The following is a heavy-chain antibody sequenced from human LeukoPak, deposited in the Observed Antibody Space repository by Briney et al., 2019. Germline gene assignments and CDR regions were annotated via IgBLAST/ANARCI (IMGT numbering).Heavy chain of an antibody. Sequence: PGGSLRLSCAASGFTVSSNYMSWVRQAPGKGLEWVSVIYSGGSTYYADSVKGRFTISRDNSKNTLYLQMNSLRAEDTAVYYCAREVTGTGDYFGYWGQGTLVTVSS. D-gene: IGHD1-1*01. V-gene: IGHV3-53*01. CDR2: IYSGGST. J-gene: IGHJ4*02. CDR3: AREVTGTGDYFGY. CDR1: GFTVSSNY.